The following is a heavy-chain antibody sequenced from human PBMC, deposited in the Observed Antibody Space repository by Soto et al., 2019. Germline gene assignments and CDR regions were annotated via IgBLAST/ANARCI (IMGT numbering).Heavy chain of an antibody. CDR3: ARAGYYDSSGHDAFDI. CDR2: IYYSGST. D-gene: IGHD3-22*01. V-gene: IGHV4-59*01. J-gene: IGHJ3*02. Sequence: SETLSLTCTVSGVSISSYYWSWIRQPTGKGLEWIGYIYYSGSTNYNPSLKSRVTISVNTSKNQFSLKLTSVTAADTAVYYCARAGYYDSSGHDAFDIWGQGTMVTVSS. CDR1: GVSISSYY.